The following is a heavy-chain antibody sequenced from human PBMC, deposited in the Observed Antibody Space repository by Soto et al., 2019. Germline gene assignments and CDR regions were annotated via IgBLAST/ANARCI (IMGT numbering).Heavy chain of an antibody. Sequence: QVQLVQSGAEVKKPGASVKVSCKASGYTFTSYGISWVRQAPGQGLEWMGWISAYNGNTNYAQKLQGRVTMTTATSTSTAYMELRSQTADDTAAYYCARERMLRDRDYWGKGTKVTVSS. CDR1: GYTFTSYG. V-gene: IGHV1-18*01. D-gene: IGHD2-15*01. J-gene: IGHJ4*02. CDR2: ISAYNGNT. CDR3: ARERMLRDRDY.